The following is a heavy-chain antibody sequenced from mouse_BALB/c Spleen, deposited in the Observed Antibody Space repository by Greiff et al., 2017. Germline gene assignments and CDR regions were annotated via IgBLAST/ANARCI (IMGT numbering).Heavy chain of an antibody. V-gene: IGHV5-6-5*01. Sequence: DVMLVESGGGLVKPGGSLKLSCAASGFTFSSYAMSWVRQTPEKRLEWVASISSGGSTYYPDSVKGRFTISRDNARNILYLQMSSLRSEDTAMYYCARGGWLGGHYFDYWGQGTTLTVSS. CDR1: GFTFSSYA. D-gene: IGHD2-3*01. CDR2: ISSGGST. J-gene: IGHJ2*01. CDR3: ARGGWLGGHYFDY.